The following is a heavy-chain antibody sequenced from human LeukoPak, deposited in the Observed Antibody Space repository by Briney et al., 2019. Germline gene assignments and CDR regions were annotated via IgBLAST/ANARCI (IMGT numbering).Heavy chain of an antibody. Sequence: PGGSLRLSCAASGFTFSAYGMHWVRQAPGKGLEWVALISYDGSDKYYADSVKGRFTISRDNSKKTLYLQMNSLRAEDTAVYYCAKGDRYCSGGSCYSYDYWGQGTLVTVSS. CDR3: AKGDRYCSGGSCYSYDY. J-gene: IGHJ4*02. CDR1: GFTFSAYG. CDR2: ISYDGSDK. D-gene: IGHD2-15*01. V-gene: IGHV3-30*18.